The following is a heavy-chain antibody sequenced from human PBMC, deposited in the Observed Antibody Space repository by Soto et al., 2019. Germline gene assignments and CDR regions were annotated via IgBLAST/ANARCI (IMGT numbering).Heavy chain of an antibody. CDR1: GYIFSSHC. D-gene: IGHD2-21*01. Sequence: ASVKVSCKASGYIFSSHCIYWVGQAPGQGLQWMGIINPGGGRTAYAQKFQGRVTLTRDMSTSTVYMELTSLTYDDTAVYYCARDVSGPGACYVMDVWGQGTTVTVSS. CDR2: INPGGGRT. CDR3: ARDVSGPGACYVMDV. V-gene: IGHV1-46*01. J-gene: IGHJ6*02.